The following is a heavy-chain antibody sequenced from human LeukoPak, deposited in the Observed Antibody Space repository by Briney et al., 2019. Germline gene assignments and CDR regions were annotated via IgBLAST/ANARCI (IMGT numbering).Heavy chain of an antibody. CDR2: TYYRSKWYN. D-gene: IGHD1-20*01. CDR1: GDSVSSNSAA. CDR3: ARDQHWFPPRGAYNWNDENYYYYMDV. Sequence: SQTLSLTCAISGDSVSSNSAAWNWIRQSPSRGLEWLGRTYYRSKWYNDYAVSVKSRITINPDTSKNQFSLQLNSVTPEDTAVYYCARDQHWFPPRGAYNWNDENYYYYMDVRGKGTTVTVSS. J-gene: IGHJ6*03. V-gene: IGHV6-1*01.